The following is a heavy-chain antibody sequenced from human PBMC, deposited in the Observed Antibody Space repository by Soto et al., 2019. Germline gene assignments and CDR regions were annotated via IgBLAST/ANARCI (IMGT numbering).Heavy chain of an antibody. D-gene: IGHD6-19*01. CDR3: ASIAVAGTHFDY. J-gene: IGHJ4*02. CDR1: GFTFSSYA. V-gene: IGHV3-30-3*01. Sequence: PGGSLRLSCAASGFTFSSYAIHWVRQAPGKGLEWVAVISYDGSNKYYADSVKGRFTISRDNSKNTLYLQMNSLRAEDTAVYYCASIAVAGTHFDYWGQGTLVTVSS. CDR2: ISYDGSNK.